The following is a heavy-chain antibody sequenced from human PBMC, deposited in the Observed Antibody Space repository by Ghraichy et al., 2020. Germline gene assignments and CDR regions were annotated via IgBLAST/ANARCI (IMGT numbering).Heavy chain of an antibody. Sequence: SGPTLVKPTQTLTLTCTFSGFSLSTSGMCVSWIRQPPGKALEWLALIDWDDDKYYSTSLKTRLTISKDTSKNQVVLTMTNMDPVDTATYYCARMSTFRFDAHLEYYYYYYGMDVWGQGTTVTVSS. CDR2: IDWDDDK. V-gene: IGHV2-70*01. J-gene: IGHJ6*02. CDR1: GFSLSTSGMC. CDR3: ARMSTFRFDAHLEYYYYYYGMDV. D-gene: IGHD5/OR15-5a*01.